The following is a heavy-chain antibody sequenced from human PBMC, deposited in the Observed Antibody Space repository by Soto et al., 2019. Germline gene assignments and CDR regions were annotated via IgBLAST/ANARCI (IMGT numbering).Heavy chain of an antibody. D-gene: IGHD6-19*01. CDR1: GYSFTNYG. CDR3: ARERGVAPPVDGNAHYSYYWAV. V-gene: IGHV1-18*01. CDR2: ISAFNGNT. Sequence: QDQLVQSGAEVKKPGASVTVSCKASGYSFTNYGITWVRQAAGQGRAWLGWISAFNGNTHYAQKVQGRGTMTTDASTSTASMEMTRQRSDDTDVYYCARERGVAPPVDGNAHYSYYWAVWGKGTTVTVSS. J-gene: IGHJ6*03.